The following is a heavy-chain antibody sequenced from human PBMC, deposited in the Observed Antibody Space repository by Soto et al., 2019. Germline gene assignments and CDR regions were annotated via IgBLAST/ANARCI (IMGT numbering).Heavy chain of an antibody. CDR2: IYPGDSDT. D-gene: IGHD3-22*01. J-gene: IGHJ4*02. Sequence: GESLKISCKGSGYSFTSYWIGWVRQMPGKGLEWMGIIYPGDSDTIYSPSFRGQVTISADKSISTAYLQWSSLKASDTAIYYCARYYDSSGYFSDYWGQGTLVTVSS. CDR1: GYSFTSYW. CDR3: ARYYDSSGYFSDY. V-gene: IGHV5-51*01.